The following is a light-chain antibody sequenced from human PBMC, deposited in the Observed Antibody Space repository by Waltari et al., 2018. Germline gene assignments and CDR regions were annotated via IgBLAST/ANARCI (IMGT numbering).Light chain of an antibody. CDR1: SSNIGSYY. CDR2: DHN. CDR3: QSYDSGLSTWV. Sequence: QSVLTQPPSVSGAPGQRVTISCTGSSSNIGSYYVQWYQHLPGTAPKLLIYDHNKRPSGISDRVSGSQSGTSASLTITGLQSEDEADYYCQSYDSGLSTWVFGGGTRLTVL. V-gene: IGLV1-40*01. J-gene: IGLJ3*02.